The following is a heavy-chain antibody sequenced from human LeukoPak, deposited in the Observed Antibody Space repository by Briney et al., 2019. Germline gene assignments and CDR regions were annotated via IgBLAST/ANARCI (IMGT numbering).Heavy chain of an antibody. Sequence: ASVKVSCKASGYTFTRYAMHWVRQAPGQRLEWMGWINAGTGHTKYSQEFQGRVTITTDSSATTAYVELSSLRSEDMAVYYCARETYGASDIWGQGTMVTVSS. CDR3: ARETYGASDI. V-gene: IGHV1-3*03. CDR1: GYTFTRYA. D-gene: IGHD3-10*01. CDR2: INAGTGHT. J-gene: IGHJ3*02.